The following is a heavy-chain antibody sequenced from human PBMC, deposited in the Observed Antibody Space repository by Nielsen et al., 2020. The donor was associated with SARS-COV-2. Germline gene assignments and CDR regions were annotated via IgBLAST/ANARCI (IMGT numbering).Heavy chain of an antibody. CDR2: IWYDGSNK. CDR3: ASELVPGYYGMDV. D-gene: IGHD6-13*01. V-gene: IGHV3-33*01. CDR1: GFTFSSYG. Sequence: GESLKISCVASGFTFSSYGMHWVRQAPGKGLEWVAVIWYDGSNKYYADSVKGRFTISRDNSKNTLYLQMNSLRAEDTAVYYCASELVPGYYGMDVWGQGTTVTVSS. J-gene: IGHJ6*02.